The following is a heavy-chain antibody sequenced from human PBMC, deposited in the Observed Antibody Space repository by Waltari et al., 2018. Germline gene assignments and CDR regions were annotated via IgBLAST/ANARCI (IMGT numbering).Heavy chain of an antibody. CDR1: GGIFRSYT. V-gene: IGHV1-69*08. J-gene: IGHJ3*02. Sequence: QVKLVQSGAEVKKPGSSVKVSCTASGGIFRSYTLSWVRQARGEGLEWMGRIIPILGTANYAQKFQGRVTITADKSTSTAYMELSSLRSEDTAVYYCARGDSYGSADGFDIWGQGTMVTVSS. CDR3: ARGDSYGSADGFDI. CDR2: IIPILGTA. D-gene: IGHD5-18*01.